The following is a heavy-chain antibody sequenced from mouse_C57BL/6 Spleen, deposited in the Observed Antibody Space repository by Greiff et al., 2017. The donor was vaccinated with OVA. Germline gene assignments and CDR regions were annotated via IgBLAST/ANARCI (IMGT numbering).Heavy chain of an antibody. J-gene: IGHJ2*01. CDR1: GYTFTSYW. Sequence: VQLQQPGAELVRPGSSVKLSCKASGYTFTSYWMDWVKQRPGQGLEWIGNIYPSDSETNYNQKFKDKATLTVDKSSSTAYMQLSSLTSEDSAVYYGARDSSGSLDYWGQGTTLTVSS. D-gene: IGHD3-2*02. CDR2: IYPSDSET. CDR3: ARDSSGSLDY. V-gene: IGHV1-61*01.